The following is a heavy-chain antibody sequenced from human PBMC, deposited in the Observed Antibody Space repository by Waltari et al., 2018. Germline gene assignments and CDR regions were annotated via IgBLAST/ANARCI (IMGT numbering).Heavy chain of an antibody. Sequence: EVRMVESGGNLVQPGGSLKLSCAASGFSFSDSAIHWVRQASWKGREWVGLIKDNCNNYAAAYAAALEGRFIVSRDDSKNTAYLLMTSLKTEDTAMYYCAKDADGTYFLTLASDIWGQGTMVTVSS. CDR2: IKDNCNNYAA. D-gene: IGHD1-26*01. CDR1: GFSFSDSA. CDR3: AKDADGTYFLTLASDI. V-gene: IGHV3-73*01. J-gene: IGHJ3*02.